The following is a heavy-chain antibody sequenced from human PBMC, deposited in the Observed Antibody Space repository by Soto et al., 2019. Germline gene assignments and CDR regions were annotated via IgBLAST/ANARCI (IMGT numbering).Heavy chain of an antibody. CDR1: GFTFSSYA. Sequence: GGSLRLSCAASGFTFSSYAMSWVRQAPGKGLEWVSAISGSGGSTYYADSVKGRFTISRDNSKNTLYLQMNSLRAEDTAVYYSAKARTLYYYGMDVWGQGTTVTVSS. CDR2: ISGSGGST. V-gene: IGHV3-23*01. J-gene: IGHJ6*02. CDR3: AKARTLYYYGMDV.